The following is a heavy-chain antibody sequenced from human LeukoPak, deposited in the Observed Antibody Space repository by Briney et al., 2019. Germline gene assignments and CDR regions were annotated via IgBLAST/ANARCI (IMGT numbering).Heavy chain of an antibody. Sequence: SETLSLTCTVSGGSISSSSYYWGWIRQPPGKGLEWIGEIYHSGSTNYNPSLKSRVTISVDKSKNQFSLKLSSVTAADTAVYYCAAMVRGPQNRDWFDPWGQGTLVTVSS. CDR2: IYHSGST. CDR1: GGSISSSSYY. CDR3: AAMVRGPQNRDWFDP. V-gene: IGHV4-39*07. D-gene: IGHD3-10*01. J-gene: IGHJ5*02.